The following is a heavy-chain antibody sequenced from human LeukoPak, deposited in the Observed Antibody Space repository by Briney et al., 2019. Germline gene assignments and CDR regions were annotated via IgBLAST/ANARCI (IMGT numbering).Heavy chain of an antibody. J-gene: IGHJ4*02. CDR1: GYTFTSYD. V-gene: IGHV1-46*01. CDR3: AVRAYGDYYFDY. Sequence: GASVKVSCKASGYTFTSYDINWVRQATGQGLEWMGIINPSGGSTSYAQKFQGRVTMTRDTSTSTVYMELSSLRSEDTAVYYCAVRAYGDYYFDYWGQGTLVTVSS. CDR2: INPSGGST. D-gene: IGHD4-17*01.